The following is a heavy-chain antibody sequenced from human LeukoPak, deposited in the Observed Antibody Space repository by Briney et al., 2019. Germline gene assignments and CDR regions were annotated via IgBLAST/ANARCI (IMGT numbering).Heavy chain of an antibody. V-gene: IGHV3-66*01. D-gene: IGHD3-16*01. CDR3: ARLRTFAFDY. Sequence: GGSLRLSCAASGFTVSSNYMSWVRQAPGKGLEWVSVIYSGGNTYYADSVKGRFTISRDNSKNTLYLQMNSLRAEDTAVYYCARLRTFAFDYWGQGTLVTVSS. CDR1: GFTVSSNY. J-gene: IGHJ4*02. CDR2: IYSGGNT.